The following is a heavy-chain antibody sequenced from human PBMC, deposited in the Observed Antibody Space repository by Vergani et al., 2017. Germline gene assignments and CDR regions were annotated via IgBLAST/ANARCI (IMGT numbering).Heavy chain of an antibody. Sequence: EVQLLESGGGLVQPGGSLRLSCAASGFTFSSYAMSWVRQAPGKGLEWVSAISGSGGRTYYADSVKGRFTISRDNSKNTLYLQMNSLRAEDTAVYYCATTPSYYYDSSGYYYPFDYWGQGTLVTVSS. CDR2: ISGSGGRT. J-gene: IGHJ4*02. CDR1: GFTFSSYA. CDR3: ATTPSYYYDSSGYYYPFDY. V-gene: IGHV3-23*01. D-gene: IGHD3-22*01.